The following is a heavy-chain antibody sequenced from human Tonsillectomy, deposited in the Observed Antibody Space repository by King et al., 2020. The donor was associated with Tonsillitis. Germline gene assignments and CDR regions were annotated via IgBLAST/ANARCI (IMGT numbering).Heavy chain of an antibody. CDR2: IDWDDDK. CDR1: GFSLSTSGMC. CDR3: ARAPYSGSRYWYFEL. D-gene: IGHD1-26*01. J-gene: IGHJ2*01. V-gene: IGHV2-70*01. Sequence: TLKESGPALVKPTQTLTLTCTFSGFSLSTSGMCVSWIRQPPGKALEWLALIDWDDDKYYSTSLKTRLTISKDTSKNQVVLTMTNMDPVDTATYYCARAPYSGSRYWYFELWGSGTLVTVSA.